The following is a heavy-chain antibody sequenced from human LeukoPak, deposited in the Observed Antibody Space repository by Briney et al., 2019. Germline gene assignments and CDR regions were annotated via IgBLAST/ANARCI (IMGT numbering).Heavy chain of an antibody. D-gene: IGHD5-18*01. J-gene: IGHJ4*02. Sequence: QTGGSLRLSCAASGFTFSSYWMHWVRQAPGKGLVWVSRINSDGSSTSYADSVKGRFTISRDNAKNTLYLQMNSLRAEDTAVYYCARAARGYSYGYLFDYWGQGTLVTVSS. CDR3: ARAARGYSYGYLFDY. V-gene: IGHV3-74*01. CDR2: INSDGSST. CDR1: GFTFSSYW.